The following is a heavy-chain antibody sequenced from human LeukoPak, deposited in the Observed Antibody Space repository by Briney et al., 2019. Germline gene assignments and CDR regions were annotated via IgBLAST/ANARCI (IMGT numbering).Heavy chain of an antibody. J-gene: IGHJ3*02. D-gene: IGHD5-18*01. CDR2: INPNSGGT. V-gene: IGHV1-2*02. CDR1: GYTFTGYY. CDR3: ARDLSGYSYGDNAFDI. Sequence: ASVKVSCTASGYTFTGYYMHWVRQAPGQGLEWMGWINPNSGGTNYAQKFQGRVTMTRDTSISTAYMELGRLRSDDTAVYYCARDLSGYSYGDNAFDIWGQGTMVTVSS.